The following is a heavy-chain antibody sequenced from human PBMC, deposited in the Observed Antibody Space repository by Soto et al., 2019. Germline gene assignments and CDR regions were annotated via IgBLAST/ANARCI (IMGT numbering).Heavy chain of an antibody. CDR1: GFTFSSYS. V-gene: IGHV3-21*01. D-gene: IGHD3-3*01. J-gene: IGHJ5*02. Sequence: GGSLRLSCAASGFTFSSYSMNWVRQAPGKGLEWVSSISSSSSYIYYADSVKGRFTISRDNAKNSLYLQMNSLRAEDTAVYYCARDLALTTFDPWGQGTLVTVSS. CDR2: ISSSSSYI. CDR3: ARDLALTTFDP.